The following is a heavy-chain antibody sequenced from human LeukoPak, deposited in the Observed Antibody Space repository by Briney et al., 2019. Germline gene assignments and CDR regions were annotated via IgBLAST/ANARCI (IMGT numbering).Heavy chain of an antibody. CDR3: AKAAGSSVHY. J-gene: IGHJ4*02. Sequence: GGSLRLSCAASGFIVSSYAMTWVRQAPGKGLEWVSGISGSGDSTYYGDSVKGRFAISRDNSKNTLDLQMNSLRAEDTAVYYCAKAAGSSVHYWGQGTLVTVSS. CDR1: GFIVSSYA. CDR2: ISGSGDST. D-gene: IGHD6-19*01. V-gene: IGHV3-23*01.